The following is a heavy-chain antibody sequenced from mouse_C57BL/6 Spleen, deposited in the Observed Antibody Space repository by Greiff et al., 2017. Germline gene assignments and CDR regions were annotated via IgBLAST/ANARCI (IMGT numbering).Heavy chain of an antibody. CDR1: GYTFTDYE. Sequence: VQLQQSGAELVRPGASVTLSCKASGYTFTDYEMHWVKQTPVHGLEWIGAIDPETGGTAYHQKFKGKAILPADKSSSTAYMELRSLTSEDSAVYYWTRRAFTTVVAHFDNGGQGTTLTGSS. D-gene: IGHD1-1*01. CDR2: IDPETGGT. J-gene: IGHJ2*01. V-gene: IGHV1-15*01. CDR3: TRRAFTTVVAHFDN.